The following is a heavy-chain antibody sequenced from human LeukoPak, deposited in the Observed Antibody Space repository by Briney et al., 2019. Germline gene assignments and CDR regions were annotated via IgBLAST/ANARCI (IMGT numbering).Heavy chain of an antibody. CDR2: IYSGGSA. Sequence: GGSLRLSCAASGFTVSSNYMSWVRQAPGKGLEWVSVIYSGGSAYFEDSVKGRFTISRDNSKNTLYLQMNSLRAEDTAVYYCARDRRDSGTYYADYWGQGTLVTVSS. CDR1: GFTVSSNY. D-gene: IGHD1-26*01. V-gene: IGHV3-53*01. J-gene: IGHJ4*02. CDR3: ARDRRDSGTYYADY.